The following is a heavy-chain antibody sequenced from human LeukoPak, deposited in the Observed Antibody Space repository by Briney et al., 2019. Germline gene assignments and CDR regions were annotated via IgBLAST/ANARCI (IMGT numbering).Heavy chain of an antibody. J-gene: IGHJ4*02. Sequence: GGSLRLSCTASGFTFGDYAMSWVRQAPGKGLEWVGFIRSNFYGGTTDYAASVKGRFTISRDNSKNTLYLQMNSLRAEDTAVYYCAKDGFDYYDSSGYYYFNYWGQGTLVTVSS. V-gene: IGHV3-49*04. CDR1: GFTFGDYA. D-gene: IGHD3-22*01. CDR2: IRSNFYGGTT. CDR3: AKDGFDYYDSSGYYYFNY.